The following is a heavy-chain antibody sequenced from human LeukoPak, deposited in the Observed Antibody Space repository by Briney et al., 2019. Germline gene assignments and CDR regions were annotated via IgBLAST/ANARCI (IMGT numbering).Heavy chain of an antibody. J-gene: IGHJ4*02. CDR1: GFTFSSYG. V-gene: IGHV3-30*18. Sequence: PGGSLRLSCAASGFTFSSYGMHWVRQAPGKGLEWVAVISYDGSNKYYADSVKGRFTISRDNSKNTLYLQMNSLRAEDTAVYYCAKDYGIAVAGTGRIDYWGQGTLVTVSS. CDR2: ISYDGSNK. D-gene: IGHD6-19*01. CDR3: AKDYGIAVAGTGRIDY.